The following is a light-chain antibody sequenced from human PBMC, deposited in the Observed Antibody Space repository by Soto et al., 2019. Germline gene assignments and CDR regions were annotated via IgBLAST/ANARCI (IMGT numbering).Light chain of an antibody. J-gene: IGKJ2*01. CDR1: QSVLYSSNSKNY. CDR3: QQYYSIPYT. Sequence: DIVMTQSPESLAVSLGERATINCKSSQSVLYSSNSKNYLAWYQQKPGQPPKLLIYWASTRESGVPDRFSGSGSGTDFSLTISSPQAEDVAVYYCQQYYSIPYTFGQGTKLEIK. CDR2: WAS. V-gene: IGKV4-1*01.